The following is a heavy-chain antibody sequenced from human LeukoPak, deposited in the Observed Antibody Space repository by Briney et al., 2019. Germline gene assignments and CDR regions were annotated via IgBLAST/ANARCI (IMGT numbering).Heavy chain of an antibody. Sequence: PSETLSLTCAVYGGSFSGYYWSWIRQPPGKGLEWIGEINHSGSTNYNPSLKSRVTISVDTSKNQFSLKLSSVTAADTAVYYCARDRIDYGSGSYYFDYWGQGTLVTVSS. CDR3: ARDRIDYGSGSYYFDY. D-gene: IGHD3-10*01. CDR2: INHSGST. CDR1: GGSFSGYY. V-gene: IGHV4-34*01. J-gene: IGHJ4*02.